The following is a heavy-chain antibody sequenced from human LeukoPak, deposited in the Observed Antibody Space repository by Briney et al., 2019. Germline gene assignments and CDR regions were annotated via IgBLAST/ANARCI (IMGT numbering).Heavy chain of an antibody. V-gene: IGHV1-18*01. CDR3: ARIKHDSPPRY. D-gene: IGHD2-15*01. J-gene: IGHJ4*02. CDR1: VYTFTSDG. Sequence: GASLKVSCKASVYTFTSDGISWVRHAPGQGLEWMGWISAYNGNTNYAQKLQGRVTMTTDTSTSTAYMELRSLRSDDTAVYYCARIKHDSPPRYWGQGTLVTVSS. CDR2: ISAYNGNT.